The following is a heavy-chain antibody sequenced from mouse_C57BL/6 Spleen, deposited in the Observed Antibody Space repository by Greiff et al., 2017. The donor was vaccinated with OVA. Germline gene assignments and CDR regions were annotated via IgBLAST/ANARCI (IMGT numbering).Heavy chain of an antibody. D-gene: IGHD1-1*01. CDR2: ISYDGSN. J-gene: IGHJ1*03. CDR3: AREDYGSSEGYFDV. Sequence: EVHLVESGPGLVKPSQSLSLTCSVPGYSITSGYYWNWIRQFPGNKLEWMGYISYDGSNNYNPSLKNRISIPRDTSKNQFFLKLNSVTTEDTATYYCAREDYGSSEGYFDVWGTGTTVTVSS. V-gene: IGHV3-6*01. CDR1: GYSITSGYY.